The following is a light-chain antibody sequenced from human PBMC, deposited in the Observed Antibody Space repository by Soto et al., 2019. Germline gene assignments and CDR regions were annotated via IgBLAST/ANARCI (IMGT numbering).Light chain of an antibody. CDR2: EVI. J-gene: IGLJ1*01. CDR1: NSDVGIYDF. CDR3: ISYTSDDVRYV. Sequence: QSALTQPASVSGTPGQSITISCTGSNSDVGIYDFVSWYQHHPGRAPKLIVSEVIHRPSGVSNRFSGSKSGNTASLTISGLQSEDEDDYYCISYTSDDVRYVFGAGTKLTVL. V-gene: IGLV2-14*01.